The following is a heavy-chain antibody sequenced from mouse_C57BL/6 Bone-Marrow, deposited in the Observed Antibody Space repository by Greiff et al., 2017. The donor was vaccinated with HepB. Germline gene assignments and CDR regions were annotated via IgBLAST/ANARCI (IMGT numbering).Heavy chain of an antibody. J-gene: IGHJ1*03. Sequence: VQLVESGPGLVQPSQSLSITCTVSGFSLTSYGVHWVRQSPGKGLEWLGVIWSGGSTDYNAAFISRLSISKDNSKSQVFFKMNSLQADDTAIYYCARNPLYYGSSYRYFDVWGTGTTVTVSS. D-gene: IGHD1-1*01. CDR1: GFSLTSYG. V-gene: IGHV2-2*01. CDR2: IWSGGST. CDR3: ARNPLYYGSSYRYFDV.